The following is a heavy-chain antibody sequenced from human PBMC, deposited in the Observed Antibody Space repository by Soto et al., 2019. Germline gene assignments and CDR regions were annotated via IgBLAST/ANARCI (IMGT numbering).Heavy chain of an antibody. Sequence: QVTLKESGPVLVKPTETLTLTCTVSGFSLSNARMGVSWIRQPPGKALEWLAHIFSNDEKSYSTSLKSRLTISKDTSKSQVVLTMTNMDPVDTATYYCARISRSMITFGGVIVTPDYWGQGTLVTVSS. D-gene: IGHD3-16*02. CDR1: GFSLSNARMG. CDR3: ARISRSMITFGGVIVTPDY. V-gene: IGHV2-26*01. CDR2: IFSNDEK. J-gene: IGHJ4*02.